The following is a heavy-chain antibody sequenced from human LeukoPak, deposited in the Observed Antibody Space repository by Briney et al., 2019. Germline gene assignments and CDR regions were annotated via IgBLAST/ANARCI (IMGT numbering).Heavy chain of an antibody. Sequence: GGSLRLSCIASGFTFNDNTMHWVRQAPGKGLEWVSVISWDGSGTYYADSVKGRFTISRDNSKNALYLQMNSLRIEDTALYYCAKGGLVFGMDVWGQGTTVTVS. V-gene: IGHV3-43*01. J-gene: IGHJ6*02. CDR3: AKGGLVFGMDV. CDR1: GFTFNDNT. CDR2: ISWDGSGT. D-gene: IGHD3/OR15-3a*01.